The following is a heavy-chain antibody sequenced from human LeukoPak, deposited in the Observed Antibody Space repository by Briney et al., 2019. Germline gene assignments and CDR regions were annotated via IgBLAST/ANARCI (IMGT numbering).Heavy chain of an antibody. J-gene: IGHJ6*03. CDR2: IYYSGST. CDR3: ASLAARRYYYYMDV. D-gene: IGHD6-6*01. V-gene: IGHV4-59*01. CDR1: GGSISSYY. Sequence: SETLSLTCTVSGGSISSYYWSWIRQPPGKGLEWIGYIYYSGSTNYNPSLKSRVTISVDTSKNQFSLKLSSVTAADTAVYYCASLAARRYYYYMDVWGKGTTVTVSS.